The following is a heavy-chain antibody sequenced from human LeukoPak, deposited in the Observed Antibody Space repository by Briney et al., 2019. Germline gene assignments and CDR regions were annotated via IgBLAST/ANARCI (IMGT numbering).Heavy chain of an antibody. J-gene: IGHJ6*04. Sequence: PGGSLRLSCAASGFTFSSYAMSWIRQPPGKGLEWIGEINHSGSTNYNPSLKSRVTISVDTSKNQFSLKLSSVTAADTAVYYCASRRIYDFWSGYYQGMDVWGKGTTVTVSS. CDR3: ASRRIYDFWSGYYQGMDV. D-gene: IGHD3-3*01. V-gene: IGHV4-34*01. CDR2: INHSGST. CDR1: GFTFSSYA.